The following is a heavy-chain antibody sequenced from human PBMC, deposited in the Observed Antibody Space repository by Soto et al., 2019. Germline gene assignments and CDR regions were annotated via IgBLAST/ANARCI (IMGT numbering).Heavy chain of an antibody. CDR3: ARGDKGGFDL. V-gene: IGHV3-74*01. Sequence: EVPLVESEGGLVQRGGSQRLSCAASGFTFNYYWMHWVRQAPGQGLVWVSHIHSDGSSTTYADSVKGRFTISRDNAKNTLYLQMNSLRAEDTAVYYCARGDKGGFDLWGQGTTVTVSS. D-gene: IGHD2-21*02. J-gene: IGHJ3*01. CDR1: GFTFNYYW. CDR2: IHSDGSST.